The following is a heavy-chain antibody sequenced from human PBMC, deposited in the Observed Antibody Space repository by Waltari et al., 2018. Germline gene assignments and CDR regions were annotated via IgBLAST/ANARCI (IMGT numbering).Heavy chain of an antibody. V-gene: IGHV3-23*01. CDR2: ISGSGGST. CDR3: AKGCRSTSCYFGY. J-gene: IGHJ4*02. Sequence: EVQLLESGGGLVQPGGSLRLSCAASGFTFSSYAMSWVRQAPGEGLVWVSAISGSGGSTYYADSVKGRFTISRDNSKNTLYLQMNSLRAEDTAVYYCAKGCRSTSCYFGYWGQGTLVTVSS. CDR1: GFTFSSYA. D-gene: IGHD2-2*01.